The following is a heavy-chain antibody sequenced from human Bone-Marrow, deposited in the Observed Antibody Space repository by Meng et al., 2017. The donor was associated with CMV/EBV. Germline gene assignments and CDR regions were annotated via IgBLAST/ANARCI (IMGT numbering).Heavy chain of an antibody. Sequence: ASVKVSCKASGYTFTSYDINWVRQATGQGLEWMGWMNPNSGGTNYAQKFQGRVTMTRDTSISTAYMELSRLRSDDTAVYYCAREGPSGSYSQADWGPGTLVTVSS. V-gene: IGHV1-2*02. CDR1: GYTFTSYD. CDR3: AREGPSGSYSQAD. CDR2: MNPNSGGT. J-gene: IGHJ4*02. D-gene: IGHD1-26*01.